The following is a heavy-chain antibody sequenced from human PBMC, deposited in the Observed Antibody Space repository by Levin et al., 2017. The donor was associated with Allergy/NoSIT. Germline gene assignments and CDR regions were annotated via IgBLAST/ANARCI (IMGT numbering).Heavy chain of an antibody. Sequence: SETLSLTCAVYGGSFSGYYWSWIRQPPGKGLEWIGEINHSGSTNYNPSLKSRVTISVDTSKNQFSLKLSSVTAADTAVYYCARGLIWNWRGYFDYWGQGTLVTVSS. CDR2: INHSGST. CDR1: GGSFSGYY. D-gene: IGHD1-7*01. J-gene: IGHJ4*02. V-gene: IGHV4-34*01. CDR3: ARGLIWNWRGYFDY.